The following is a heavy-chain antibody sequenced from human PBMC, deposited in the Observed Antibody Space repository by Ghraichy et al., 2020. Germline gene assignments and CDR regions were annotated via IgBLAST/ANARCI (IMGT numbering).Heavy chain of an antibody. J-gene: IGHJ3*02. CDR1: GFTFSSYA. Sequence: GESLNISCAASGFTFSSYAMSWVRQAPGRGLEWVSAISGSGGNTYYADSVKGRFTISRDSSKNTLYLQMNSLRAEDTAVYYCAKFSSGSGFPDAFDIWGQGTMVTVSS. CDR3: AKFSSGSGFPDAFDI. V-gene: IGHV3-23*01. CDR2: ISGSGGNT. D-gene: IGHD3-10*01.